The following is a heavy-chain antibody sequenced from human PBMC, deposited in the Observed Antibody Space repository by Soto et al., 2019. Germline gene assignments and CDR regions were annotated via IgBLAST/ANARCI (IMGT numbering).Heavy chain of an antibody. Sequence: GGSLRLSCAASGFTFSSYGMHWVRQAPGKGLEWVAVIWYDGSNKYYADSVKGRFTISRDNSKNTLYLQMNSLRAEDTAVYYCARFASSSWAAFDYWGQGTLVTVSS. J-gene: IGHJ4*02. V-gene: IGHV3-33*01. CDR3: ARFASSSWAAFDY. CDR2: IWYDGSNK. D-gene: IGHD6-13*01. CDR1: GFTFSSYG.